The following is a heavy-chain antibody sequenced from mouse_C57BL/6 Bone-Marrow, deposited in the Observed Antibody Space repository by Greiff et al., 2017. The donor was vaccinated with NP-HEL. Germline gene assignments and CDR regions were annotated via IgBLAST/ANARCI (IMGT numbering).Heavy chain of an antibody. J-gene: IGHJ3*01. CDR3: AREGLRGSSTIAY. V-gene: IGHV1-69*01. CDR2: IDPSDSYT. Sequence: VQLQQPGAELVMPGASVKLSCKASGYTFTSYWMHWVKQRPGQGLEWIGEIDPSDSYTNYNQKFKGKSTLTVDKSSSTAYMQLSSLTSEDSAVYYCAREGLRGSSTIAYWGQGTLVTVSA. D-gene: IGHD1-1*01. CDR1: GYTFTSYW.